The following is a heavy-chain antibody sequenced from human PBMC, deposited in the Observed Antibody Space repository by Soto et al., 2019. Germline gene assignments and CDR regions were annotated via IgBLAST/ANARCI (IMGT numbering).Heavy chain of an antibody. V-gene: IGHV3-30-3*01. Sequence: QVQLVESGGGVVQPGRSLRLSCEASGFTFSSFALHWVRQAPGKGLEWVAVMSFDGSNKYYADSVKGRFTISRDNSKTTLYLPMNSLTPEDTAVYYCATEVDAYNVITPGDYWGQGSLVTVSS. CDR2: MSFDGSNK. CDR3: ATEVDAYNVITPGDY. D-gene: IGHD1-1*01. CDR1: GFTFSSFA. J-gene: IGHJ4*02.